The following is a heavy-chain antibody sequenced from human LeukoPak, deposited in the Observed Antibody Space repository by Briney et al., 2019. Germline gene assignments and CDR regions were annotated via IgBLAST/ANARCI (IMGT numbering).Heavy chain of an antibody. V-gene: IGHV4-59*01. CDR2: IYYSGST. Sequence: GSLRLSCVASGFNFSDYYMSWIRQAPGKGLEWIGYIYYSGSTNYNPSLKSRVTISVDTSKNQFSLKLSSVTAADTAVYYCARVVTKPYYYYYYMDVWDKGTTVTVSS. D-gene: IGHD2-8*01. CDR3: ARVVTKPYYYYYYMDV. J-gene: IGHJ6*03. CDR1: GFNFSDYY.